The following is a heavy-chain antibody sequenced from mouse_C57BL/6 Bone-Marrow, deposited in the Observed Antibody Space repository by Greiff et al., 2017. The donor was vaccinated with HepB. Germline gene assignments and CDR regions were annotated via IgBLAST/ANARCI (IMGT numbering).Heavy chain of an antibody. J-gene: IGHJ3*01. Sequence: VQLQQSGPELVKPGDSVKISCKASGYSFTGYFMNWVMQSHGKSLEWIGRINPYNGDTFYNQKFKGKATLTVDKSSSTAHMELRSLTSEYSAVYYCARSHYAWFAYWGQGTLVTVSA. CDR1: GYSFTGYF. CDR2: INPYNGDT. V-gene: IGHV1-20*01. D-gene: IGHD1-2*01. CDR3: ARSHYAWFAY.